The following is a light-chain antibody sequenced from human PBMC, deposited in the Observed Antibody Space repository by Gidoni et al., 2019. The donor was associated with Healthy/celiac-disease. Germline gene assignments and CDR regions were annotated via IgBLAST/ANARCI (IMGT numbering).Light chain of an antibody. CDR3: QQYGSSLTWT. Sequence: EIVLTTSPGTLSLSPGARATLSCRASQSVSSSYLAWYQQKPGQAPRLLIYGASSRATGIPDRFSGSGSGTDFTLTISRLEPEDFAVYYCQQYGSSLTWTFGQXTKVEIK. V-gene: IGKV3-20*01. CDR2: GAS. CDR1: QSVSSSY. J-gene: IGKJ1*01.